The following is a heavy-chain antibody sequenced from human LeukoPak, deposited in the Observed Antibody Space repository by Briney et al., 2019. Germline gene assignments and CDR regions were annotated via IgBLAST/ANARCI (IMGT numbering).Heavy chain of an antibody. CDR1: GGSISSGGYY. CDR3: ARAPSSGWSNHLDY. Sequence: SRTLSLTCTVSGGSISSGGYYWSWIRQHPGKGLEWIGYIYYSGSTYYNPSLKSRVTISVDTSKNQFSLKLSSVTAADTAVYYCARAPSSGWSNHLDYWGQGTLVTVSS. J-gene: IGHJ4*02. V-gene: IGHV4-31*03. D-gene: IGHD6-19*01. CDR2: IYYSGST.